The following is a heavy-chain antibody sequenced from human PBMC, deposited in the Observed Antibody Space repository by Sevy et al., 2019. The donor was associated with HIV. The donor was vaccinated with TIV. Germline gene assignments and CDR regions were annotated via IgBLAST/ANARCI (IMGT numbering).Heavy chain of an antibody. CDR3: AKAGAGFPRAQVDY. Sequence: GGSLRLSCAASGFDFSSYAMSWVRQPPGKGPEWVATISGSGGATYYADSVKGRFTISRYNSKNTMHLQVNSLTVEDTAVYYCAKAGAGFPRAQVDYWGQGTLVTVSS. CDR2: ISGSGGAT. J-gene: IGHJ4*02. CDR1: GFDFSSYA. V-gene: IGHV3-23*01. D-gene: IGHD6-25*01.